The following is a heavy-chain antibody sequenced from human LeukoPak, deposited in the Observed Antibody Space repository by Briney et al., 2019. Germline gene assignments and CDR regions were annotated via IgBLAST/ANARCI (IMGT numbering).Heavy chain of an antibody. CDR2: MHHSGRT. CDR1: GASITSTNW. J-gene: IGHJ5*02. CDR3: ARAQEGCSRSSCYLGP. V-gene: IGHV4-4*02. D-gene: IGHD2-2*01. Sequence: TSETPSLTCAISGASITSTNWWVWVRQPPGKGLEWIGEMHHSGRTNYNPSLRSRVAMSLDKSNNQFYLRLSSVAAADTALYYCARAQEGCSRSSCYLGPWGQGTQVTVSS.